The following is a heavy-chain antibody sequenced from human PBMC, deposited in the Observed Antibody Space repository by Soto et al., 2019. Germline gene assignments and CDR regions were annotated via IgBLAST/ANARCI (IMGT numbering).Heavy chain of an antibody. J-gene: IGHJ4*02. CDR1: GFTFSSYA. V-gene: IGHV3-23*01. CDR2: ISGSGGST. Sequence: GESLKISCAASGFTFSSYAMSWVRQAPGKGLEWVSAISGSGGSTYYADSVKGRFTISRDNSKNTLYLQMNSLRAEDTAVYYCAKDSLPHSSSCDYWGQGTLVTVS. D-gene: IGHD6-6*01. CDR3: AKDSLPHSSSCDY.